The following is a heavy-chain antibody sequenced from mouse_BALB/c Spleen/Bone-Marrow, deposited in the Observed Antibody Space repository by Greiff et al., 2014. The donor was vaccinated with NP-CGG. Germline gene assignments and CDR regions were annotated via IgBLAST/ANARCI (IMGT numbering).Heavy chain of an antibody. D-gene: IGHD1-1*01. CDR2: IYSGDGDT. CDR3: ARSAYYGCSYSHMDY. Sequence: VQLQESGPELVKPGASVKISCTGSGYAFSSSWMNWVKQRPGQGLEWIGRIYSGDGDTNSNGRFKGKATLTADRSSNTAYMQLNSLASGGSAVYFCARSAYYGCSYSHMDYWGQGTSVTVSS. CDR1: GYAFSSSW. V-gene: IGHV1-82*01. J-gene: IGHJ4*01.